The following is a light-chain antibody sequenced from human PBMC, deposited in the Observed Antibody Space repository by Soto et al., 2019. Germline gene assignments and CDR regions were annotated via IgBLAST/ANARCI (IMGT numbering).Light chain of an antibody. CDR2: DVS. Sequence: QSVLTQPASVSGSPGQSITISCTGTSSDVGGYNYVSWYQQHPGKAPKLMIYDVSNRPSGVSNRFSGSKSGNTASQTISGLQAEDEADYYCSSYTSSSTLDVFGTGTKLTVL. CDR1: SSDVGGYNY. CDR3: SSYTSSSTLDV. J-gene: IGLJ1*01. V-gene: IGLV2-14*01.